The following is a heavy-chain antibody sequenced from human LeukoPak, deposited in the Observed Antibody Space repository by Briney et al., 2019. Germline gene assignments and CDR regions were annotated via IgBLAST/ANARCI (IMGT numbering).Heavy chain of an antibody. Sequence: SETLSLTCTVSGGSISSGGYYWSWIRQHPGKGLEWIGYIYYSGSTYYNPSLKSRVTISVDTSKNQFSLKLSSVTAADTAVYYCARASVSPTYYYGMDVWGQGTTVTVSS. CDR1: GGSISSGGYY. J-gene: IGHJ6*02. V-gene: IGHV4-31*03. CDR3: ARASVSPTYYYGMDV. CDR2: IYYSGST.